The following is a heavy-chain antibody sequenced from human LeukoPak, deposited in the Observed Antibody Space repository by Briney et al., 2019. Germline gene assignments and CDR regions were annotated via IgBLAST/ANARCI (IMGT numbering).Heavy chain of an antibody. J-gene: IGHJ6*02. CDR3: ARERGGTTATTDYYNYGMDV. CDR2: IGSSGSTI. D-gene: IGHD4-11*01. CDR1: GFTFSSYE. Sequence: PAGSLRLSCVASGFTFSSYEMNWVRQAPGKGLEWVSYIGSSGSTIYYADSVKGRFTISRDNAKKSLYLQMNSLRAEDTAVHYCARERGGTTATTDYYNYGMDVWGQGTTGTVSS. V-gene: IGHV3-48*03.